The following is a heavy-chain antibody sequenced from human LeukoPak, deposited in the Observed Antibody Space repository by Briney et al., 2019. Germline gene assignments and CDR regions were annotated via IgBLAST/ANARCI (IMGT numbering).Heavy chain of an antibody. Sequence: PGGSLRFSCAASGFTFSSYGMHWVRQAPGKGLEWVALISNDGSNKYYEDSVKGRCTISRDNSRNTLYLQMDSLRVEDTAVYYCAKGIGSSPRYGMDVWGQGTTVAVSS. D-gene: IGHD6-6*01. V-gene: IGHV3-30*18. CDR3: AKGIGSSPRYGMDV. CDR1: GFTFSSYG. CDR2: ISNDGSNK. J-gene: IGHJ6*02.